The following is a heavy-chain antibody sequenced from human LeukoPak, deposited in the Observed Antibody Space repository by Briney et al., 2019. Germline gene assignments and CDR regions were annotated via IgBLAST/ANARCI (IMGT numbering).Heavy chain of an antibody. D-gene: IGHD2-2*02. J-gene: IGHJ4*02. CDR2: IRSEANSYAT. CDR3: TRPPYCSSTSCYTDY. V-gene: IGHV3-73*01. CDR1: GFTFSGSA. Sequence: GGSLRLSCAASGFTFSGSAMHWVRQASGKGLEWVGRIRSEANSYATAYAASVKGRFTISRDDSKNTAYLQMNSLKTEDTAVYYCTRPPYCSSTSCYTDYWGQGTLVTVSS.